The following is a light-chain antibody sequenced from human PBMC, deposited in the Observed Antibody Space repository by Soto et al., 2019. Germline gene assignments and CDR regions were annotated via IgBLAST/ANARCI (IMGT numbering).Light chain of an antibody. CDR1: QSVSSN. J-gene: IGKJ1*01. CDR2: GAS. V-gene: IGKV3D-15*01. Sequence: EIVMTQSPATLSVSPGERATLSFRASQSVSSNLAWYQQKPGQAPRLLIYGASTSATGIPARFSGSGSGTEFTLTISSLQSEAFAVYYCQQYNNWPPWTCGQGTKVYIK. CDR3: QQYNNWPPWT.